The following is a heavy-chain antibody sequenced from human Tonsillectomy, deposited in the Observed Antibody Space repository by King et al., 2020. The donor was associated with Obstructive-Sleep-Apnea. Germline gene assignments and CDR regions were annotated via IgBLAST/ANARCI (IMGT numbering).Heavy chain of an antibody. Sequence: QLVQSGAEVKKPGESLKISCKGSGYSFTSYWIGWVRQMPGKGLEWMGSIYPGDSDTRYSPSFQGQVTISADKSISTAYLQWSSLKASDTAMYYCARRGYYDSSGYYYEYNFAYWGLGTLVTVSS. CDR2: IYPGDSDT. V-gene: IGHV5-51*01. J-gene: IGHJ4*02. D-gene: IGHD3-22*01. CDR1: GYSFTSYW. CDR3: ARRGYYDSSGYYYEYNFAY.